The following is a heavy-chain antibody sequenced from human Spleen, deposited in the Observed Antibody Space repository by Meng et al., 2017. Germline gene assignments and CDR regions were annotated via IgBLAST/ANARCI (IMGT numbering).Heavy chain of an antibody. Sequence: VRLVHSWAGVKKPWASVRVHCHASRYAFTAYFLRWLQQAPGQGLECMGRANPDSGYTKYAPTFQGRVTLPRDTSISTVYMDLSGLTSDDTAIYFCAKDPPQQVGLNWFDPWGQGTLVTVSS. V-gene: IGHV1-2*06. CDR3: AKDPPQQVGLNWFDP. J-gene: IGHJ5*02. CDR2: ANPDSGYT. D-gene: IGHD6-13*01. CDR1: RYAFTAYF.